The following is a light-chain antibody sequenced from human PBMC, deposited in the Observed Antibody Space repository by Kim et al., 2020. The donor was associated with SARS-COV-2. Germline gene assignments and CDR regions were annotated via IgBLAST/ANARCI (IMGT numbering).Light chain of an antibody. CDR3: QSYDSSLSGYV. CDR1: SSNIGADYD. V-gene: IGLV1-40*01. J-gene: IGLJ1*01. CDR2: ESN. Sequence: QSVLTQPPSVSGAPGQRVTISCTGSSSNIGADYDVHWYQQHPGTAPKLLIYESNNRPSGVPDRFSGSKSGTSASLAITGLQAEDEADYYCQSYDSSLSGYVFGTGTKVTVL.